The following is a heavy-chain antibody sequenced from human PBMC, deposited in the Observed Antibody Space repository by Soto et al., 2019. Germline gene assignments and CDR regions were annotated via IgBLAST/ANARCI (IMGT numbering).Heavy chain of an antibody. Sequence: SETLSLTCAVSGGSINSITYFWGWIRQPPGKGLEWIGDIYDTGTTYYNPSLKSRVTISVDTSKNQFSLKLTSVTAADTAVYYCGRLTSRITVASHGRSNWFDPGARETWSPSPQ. CDR3: GRLTSRITVASHGRSNWFDP. V-gene: IGHV4-39*01. J-gene: IGHJ5*02. CDR2: IYDTGTT. D-gene: IGHD1-20*01. CDR1: GGSINSITYF.